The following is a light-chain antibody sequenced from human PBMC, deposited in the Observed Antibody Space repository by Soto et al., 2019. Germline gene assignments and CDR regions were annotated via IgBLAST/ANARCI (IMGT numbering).Light chain of an antibody. CDR3: QSYDSSLSGSV. J-gene: IGLJ7*01. CDR2: DNS. CDR1: SSNIGAGYD. Sequence: QSALTQSPSVSGAPGQRVTISCTGSSSNIGAGYDVHWYQQLPGTAPKLLNYDNSNRPSGVPDRFSGSKSGTSASLAITGLKAEDEAEYYCQSYDSSLSGSVFGGGTQLTVL. V-gene: IGLV1-40*01.